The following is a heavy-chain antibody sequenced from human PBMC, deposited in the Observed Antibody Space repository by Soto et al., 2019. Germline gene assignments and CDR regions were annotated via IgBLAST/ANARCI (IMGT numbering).Heavy chain of an antibody. Sequence: PGGSLRLSCAASGFTFSSYGMHWVRQAPGKGLEWVAVISYDGSNKYYADSVKGRFTISRDNSKNTLYLQMNSLRAEDTAVYYCAKDLLEPGRAHGMDFWGQGTTVTVSS. CDR1: GFTFSSYG. J-gene: IGHJ6*02. CDR2: ISYDGSNK. D-gene: IGHD1-1*01. V-gene: IGHV3-30*18. CDR3: AKDLLEPGRAHGMDF.